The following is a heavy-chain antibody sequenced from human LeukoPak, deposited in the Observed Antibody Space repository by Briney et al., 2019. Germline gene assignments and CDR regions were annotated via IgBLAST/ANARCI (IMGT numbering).Heavy chain of an antibody. Sequence: GESLKISCRGSGYSFTTYWIGWVHQMPGKGLEWMGIIYPGDSDTRYSPSFQDQVTMSADKSINTAYLQWTSLKASDTAMYYCARVDCSGGICYSGFDYWGQGTLVTVSS. CDR3: ARVDCSGGICYSGFDY. V-gene: IGHV5-51*07. D-gene: IGHD2-15*01. J-gene: IGHJ4*02. CDR1: GYSFTTYW. CDR2: IYPGDSDT.